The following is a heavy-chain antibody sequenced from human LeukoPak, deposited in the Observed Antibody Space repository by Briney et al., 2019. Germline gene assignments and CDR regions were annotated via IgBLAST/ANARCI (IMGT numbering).Heavy chain of an antibody. D-gene: IGHD3-22*01. CDR3: ARHHGTMIVVSPHWHFDL. V-gene: IGHV4-59*08. J-gene: IGHJ2*01. CDR1: GGSISGYY. Sequence: SETLSLTCTVPGGSISGYYGSWIRQPPGKGLEWIGSIYYTGNTNYNPALKSRLTISVDTSKNHFSLKLSSVTAADTAVYYCARHHGTMIVVSPHWHFDLWGRGTLVTVSS. CDR2: IYYTGNT.